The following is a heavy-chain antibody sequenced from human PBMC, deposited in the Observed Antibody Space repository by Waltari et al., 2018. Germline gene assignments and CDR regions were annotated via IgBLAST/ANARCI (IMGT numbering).Heavy chain of an antibody. Sequence: QVQLQESGPGLVKPSETLSLTCTVSGYSISSGYYWGWIRQPPGKGLEWIGNIYHSGSTYYNPSLKSRVTISVDTSKNQFSLRLSSVTAADTAVFYCAREDSRYFDLWGRGTLVTVYS. CDR2: IYHSGST. CDR1: GYSISSGYY. J-gene: IGHJ2*01. V-gene: IGHV4-38-2*02. CDR3: AREDSRYFDL.